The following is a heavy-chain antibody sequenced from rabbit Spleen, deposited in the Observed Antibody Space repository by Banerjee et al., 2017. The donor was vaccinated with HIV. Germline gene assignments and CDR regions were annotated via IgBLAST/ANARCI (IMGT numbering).Heavy chain of an antibody. D-gene: IGHD8-1*01. J-gene: IGHJ3*01. CDR2: IYSTIHYT. CDR1: GFSFISGYD. Sequence: QSLEESGGGLVKPGASLTLTCKASGFSFISGYDIVWVRQAPGKGLEWIGYIYSTIHYTYYANWAKGRFTISKTSSTMVTLQMTSLTVADTATYFCARDGTGGSYFALWGQGTLVTVS. V-gene: IGHV1S40*01. CDR3: ARDGTGGSYFAL.